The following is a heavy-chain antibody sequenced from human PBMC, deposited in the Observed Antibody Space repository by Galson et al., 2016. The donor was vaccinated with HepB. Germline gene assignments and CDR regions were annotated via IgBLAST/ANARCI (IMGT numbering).Heavy chain of an antibody. CDR1: GFTFSSYA. Sequence: SLRLSCAASGFTFSSYAMTWVRQAPGKGLEWVSSIIGSGDNSFYADSLKGRFTISRDNSKNTLYLQMSSLRAEDTAVYYCAALTQYYYDSSGYFHWGQGTLVTVSS. V-gene: IGHV3-23*01. J-gene: IGHJ4*02. CDR2: IIGSGDNS. CDR3: AALTQYYYDSSGYFH. D-gene: IGHD3-22*01.